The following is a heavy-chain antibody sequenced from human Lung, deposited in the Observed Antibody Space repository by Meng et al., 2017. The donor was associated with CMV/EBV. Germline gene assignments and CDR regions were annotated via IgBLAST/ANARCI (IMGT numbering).Heavy chain of an antibody. CDR3: ARDVMGWFDP. J-gene: IGHJ5*02. V-gene: IGHV3-74*01. CDR1: GFSFSSYW. CDR2: INSGGTTT. D-gene: IGHD2-8*01. Sequence: VQLVGPGGGLFRPGESRRLSCVASGFSFSSYWMHWVRQSPGKGLVWVARINSGGTTTTYADSVKGRFTISRDNAKNTLYLQMNSLRGEDTAVYYCARDVMGWFDPWGQGALVTGSS.